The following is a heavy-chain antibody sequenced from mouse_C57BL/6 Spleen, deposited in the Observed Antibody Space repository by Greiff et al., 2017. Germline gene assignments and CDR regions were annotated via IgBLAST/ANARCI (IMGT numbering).Heavy chain of an antibody. D-gene: IGHD1-1*01. V-gene: IGHV1-82*01. CDR1: GYAFSSSW. CDR2: IYPGDGDT. Sequence: QVQLQQSGPELVKPGASVKISCKASGYAFSSSWMNWVKQRPGKGLEWIGRIYPGDGDTNYNGKFKGKATLTADKSSSTAYMQLSSLTSEDSAVDVCARFYGSSYEAMDYWGQGTSVTVSS. J-gene: IGHJ4*01. CDR3: ARFYGSSYEAMDY.